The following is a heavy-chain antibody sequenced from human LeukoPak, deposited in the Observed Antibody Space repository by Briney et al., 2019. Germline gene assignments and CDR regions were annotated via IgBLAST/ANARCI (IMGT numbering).Heavy chain of an antibody. CDR3: ARDPHDSSGFCYDY. J-gene: IGHJ4*02. CDR1: GFTFSTYE. CDR2: ISSSGSSI. D-gene: IGHD3-22*01. Sequence: PGGSLRLSCAASGFTFSTYEMNWVRQAPGKGLDWVSYISSSGSSIYYADSVKGRFTISRDNSKNTLYLQMNSLIVEDTAVYYCARDPHDSSGFCYDYWGQGILVTVSS. V-gene: IGHV3-48*03.